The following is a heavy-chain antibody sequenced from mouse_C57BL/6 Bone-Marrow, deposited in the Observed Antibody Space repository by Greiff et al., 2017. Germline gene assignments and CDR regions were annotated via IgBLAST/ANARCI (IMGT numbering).Heavy chain of an antibody. CDR1: GYTFTDYY. CDR2: IFPGSGST. V-gene: IGHV1-75*01. D-gene: IGHD1-1*01. CDR3: ARWGYYGSSPWFAY. J-gene: IGHJ3*01. Sequence: VQGVESGPELVKPGASVKISCKASGYTFTDYYINWVKQRPGQGLEWIGWIFPGSGSTYYNEKFKGKATLTVDKSSSTAYMLLSSLTSEDSAVYFCARWGYYGSSPWFAYWGQGTLVTVSA.